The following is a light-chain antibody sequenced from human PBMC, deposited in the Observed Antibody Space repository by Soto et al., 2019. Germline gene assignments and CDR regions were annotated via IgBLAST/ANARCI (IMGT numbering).Light chain of an antibody. CDR2: AAS. CDR1: QAISNY. CDR3: QKFNAVPT. V-gene: IGKV1-27*01. Sequence: DIQMTQSPSSLSASVGDRVTITCRARQAISNYLAWYQQKPGKVPTLLIYAASTLQSGVPSGFSGSGSGTDFTLTISSLQPEDAATYYCQKFNAVPTFGGGSKVEI. J-gene: IGKJ4*01.